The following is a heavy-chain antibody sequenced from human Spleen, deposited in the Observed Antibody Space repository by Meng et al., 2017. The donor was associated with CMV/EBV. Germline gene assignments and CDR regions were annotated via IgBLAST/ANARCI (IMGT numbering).Heavy chain of an antibody. D-gene: IGHD2-2*01. J-gene: IGHJ4*02. Sequence: SETLSLTCTVSGGSISSSRYYWGWIRKAPGKGLEWIGNISYNGRIYYNPSLKSRVTISVSTSKNLFSLNLSSVTAADTAVYYCARLLLGGYFGSDSCSFFDHWGQGTLVTVSS. CDR1: GGSISSSRYY. CDR3: ARLLLGGYFGSDSCSFFDH. CDR2: ISYNGRI. V-gene: IGHV4-39*01.